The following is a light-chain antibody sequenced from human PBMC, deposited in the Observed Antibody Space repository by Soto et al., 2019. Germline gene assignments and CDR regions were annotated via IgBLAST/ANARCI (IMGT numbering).Light chain of an antibody. CDR2: EVT. V-gene: IGLV2-8*01. J-gene: IGLJ1*01. CDR3: SSYVSGNIYV. Sequence: QSALTQPPSASGSPGQSVTISCTGTSSDVGGYNYVSWYQQHPGKAPKIMIYEVTKRPSGVPDRFSGSKSGNTASLTVSGLQAEDEADYYRSSYVSGNIYVFAPWPMVTVL. CDR1: SSDVGGYNY.